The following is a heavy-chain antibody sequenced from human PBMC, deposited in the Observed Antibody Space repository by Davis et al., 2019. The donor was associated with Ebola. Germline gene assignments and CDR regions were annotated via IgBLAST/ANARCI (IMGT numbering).Heavy chain of an antibody. CDR3: ARALMGVVPAAISLDYYYYYGMDV. CDR1: GGSISSYY. J-gene: IGHJ6*02. V-gene: IGHV4-59*01. CDR2: IYYSGST. Sequence: GSLRLSCTVSGGSISSYYWSWIRQPPGKGLEWIGYIYYSGSTNYNSSLKSRVTISVDTSKNQFSLKLSSVTAADTAVYYCARALMGVVPAAISLDYYYYYGMDVWGQGTTVTVSS. D-gene: IGHD2-2*02.